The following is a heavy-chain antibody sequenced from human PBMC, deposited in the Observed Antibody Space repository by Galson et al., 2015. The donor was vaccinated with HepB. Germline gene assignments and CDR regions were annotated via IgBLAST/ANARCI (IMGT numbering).Heavy chain of an antibody. J-gene: IGHJ4*02. CDR3: ARGQDGSSCNYY. CDR2: ISSSSSYI. V-gene: IGHV3-21*01. Sequence: SLRVSCAASGFTFSSYSMNWVRQAPGKGLEWVSSISSSSSYIYYADSVKGRFTISRDNAKNSLYLQMNSLRAEDTAVYYCARGQDGSSCNYYWGQGTLVTVSS. D-gene: IGHD6-13*01. CDR1: GFTFSSYS.